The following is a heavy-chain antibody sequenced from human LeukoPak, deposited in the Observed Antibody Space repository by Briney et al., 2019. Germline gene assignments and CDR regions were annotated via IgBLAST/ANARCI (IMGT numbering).Heavy chain of an antibody. J-gene: IGHJ4*02. CDR3: ARGQLRRIVGATPSFAFDY. CDR1: GGSFSGYY. CDR2: INHSGST. D-gene: IGHD1-26*01. V-gene: IGHV4-34*01. Sequence: SETLSLTCAVYGGSFSGYYWSWIRQPPGKGLEWIGEINHSGSTNYIPSLKSRVTISVDTSKNQFSLKLSSVTAADTAVYYCARGQLRRIVGATPSFAFDYWGQGTLVTVSS.